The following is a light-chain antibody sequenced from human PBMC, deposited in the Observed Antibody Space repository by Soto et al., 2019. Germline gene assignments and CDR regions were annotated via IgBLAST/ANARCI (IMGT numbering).Light chain of an antibody. V-gene: IGKV3-15*01. CDR2: GAS. CDR3: QQYNNWPPT. CDR1: QSVRSN. J-gene: IGKJ1*01. Sequence: EIVMTQSPATLSASPGERATLSCRASQSVRSNLAWYQPKPGQAPRLLIYGASTRATGIPARFSGSGSGTEFTLSIGSLQSEDFAVYYCQQYNNWPPTFGQGTKVEIK.